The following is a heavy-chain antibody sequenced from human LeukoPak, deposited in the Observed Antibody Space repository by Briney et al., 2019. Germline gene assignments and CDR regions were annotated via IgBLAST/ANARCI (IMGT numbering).Heavy chain of an antibody. Sequence: NHGESLKISCKGSGYSFASYWIAWVRQMPGKGLEWMGIIYPGDSDTRYSPSFQGQVTISADKSISTAYQQWSNLKASDTAIYYCARQWGDCSSTSCYSAYWGQGTLVTVSS. CDR1: GYSFASYW. V-gene: IGHV5-51*01. CDR3: ARQWGDCSSTSCYSAY. J-gene: IGHJ4*02. CDR2: IYPGDSDT. D-gene: IGHD2-2*01.